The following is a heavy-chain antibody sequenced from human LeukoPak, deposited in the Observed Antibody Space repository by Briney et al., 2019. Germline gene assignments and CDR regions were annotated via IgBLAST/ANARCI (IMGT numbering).Heavy chain of an antibody. V-gene: IGHV4-59*01. CDR3: ARDRSPEGYYDSSHWDYYHGMDV. Sequence: SETLSLTCTVSGGSISNYYWSWIRQPPGKGLEWIGYIYYSGSTNYNPSLKSRVTISVDTSKNQFSLNLSSVTAADTAMYYCARDRSPEGYYDSSHWDYYHGMDVWGQGTTVTVSS. D-gene: IGHD3-22*01. J-gene: IGHJ6*02. CDR2: IYYSGST. CDR1: GGSISNYY.